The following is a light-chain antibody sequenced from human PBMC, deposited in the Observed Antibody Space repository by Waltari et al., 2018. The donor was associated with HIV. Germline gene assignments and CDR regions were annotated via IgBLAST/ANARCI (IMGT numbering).Light chain of an antibody. Sequence: QTVVTQEPSLTVPPGGTVTLTCASSTGAVTSGYYPNWFQQKPAQVPRALIYSTTKKHSGPPARFSGPRRGGNAALTLSGVQPEDEAEYYCLLYYGGAWVFGGGTNLTVL. V-gene: IGLV7-43*01. CDR2: STT. CDR1: TGAVTSGYY. CDR3: LLYYGGAWV. J-gene: IGLJ3*02.